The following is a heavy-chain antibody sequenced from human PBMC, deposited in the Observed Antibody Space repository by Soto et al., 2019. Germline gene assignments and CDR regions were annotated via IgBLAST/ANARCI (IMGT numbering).Heavy chain of an antibody. D-gene: IGHD6-13*01. V-gene: IGHV1-24*01. CDR3: ARDPGSSWYFNPKVNWFDP. J-gene: IGHJ5*02. CDR1: GYTLTELS. Sequence: GASVKVSCKVSGYTLTELSMHWVRQAPGKGLEWMGGFDPEDGETIYAQKFQGRVTMTEDTSTDTAYMELSSLRSEDTAVYYCARDPGSSWYFNPKVNWFDPWGQGTLVTVSS. CDR2: FDPEDGET.